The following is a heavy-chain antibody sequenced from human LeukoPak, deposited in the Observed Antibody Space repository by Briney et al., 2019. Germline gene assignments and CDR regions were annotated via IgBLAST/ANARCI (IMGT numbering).Heavy chain of an antibody. CDR1: GGSITSTTDS. D-gene: IGHD6-6*01. CDR3: ARDLGSSSGLWDY. V-gene: IGHV4-39*07. J-gene: IGHJ4*02. Sequence: SETLSLTCAVSGGSITSTTDSWAWIRQSPGKGLEWIGSIYSSGQSYYKVSLRSRVTMSVDTSKDLFSLKLTSVTAADTAVYFCARDLGSSSGLWDYWGQGTLVTVSS. CDR2: IYSSGQS.